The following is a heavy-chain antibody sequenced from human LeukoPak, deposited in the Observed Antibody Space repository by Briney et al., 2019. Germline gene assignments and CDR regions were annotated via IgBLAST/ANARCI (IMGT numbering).Heavy chain of an antibody. CDR1: GGSISSGGYY. D-gene: IGHD2-8*01. CDR3: SRENGAFSPFGY. J-gene: IGHJ4*02. V-gene: IGHV4-31*03. Sequence: PSETLSLTCTVSGGSISSGGYYWSWIRQHPGKGLEWIGEISLSGLTNYNPSLKSRVTMALDKSKNHLSLNLTSVTAADTAVYYCSRENGAFSPFGYWGQGTLVTVPS. CDR2: ISLSGLT.